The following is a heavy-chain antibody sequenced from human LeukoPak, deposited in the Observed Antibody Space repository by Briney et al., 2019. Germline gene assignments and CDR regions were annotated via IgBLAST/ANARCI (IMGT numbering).Heavy chain of an antibody. CDR3: AKDSGIAVAGNDYYYGMDV. CDR1: GFTFSSYG. D-gene: IGHD6-19*01. Sequence: GGSLRLSCAASGFTFSSYGMPWVRQAPGKGLEWVAVISYDGSNKYYADSVKGRFTISRDNSKNTLYLQMNSLRAEDTAVYYCAKDSGIAVAGNDYYYGMDVWGQGTTVTVSS. CDR2: ISYDGSNK. J-gene: IGHJ6*02. V-gene: IGHV3-30*18.